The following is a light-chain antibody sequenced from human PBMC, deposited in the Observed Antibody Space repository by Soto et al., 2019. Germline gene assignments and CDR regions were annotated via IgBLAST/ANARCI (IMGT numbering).Light chain of an antibody. CDR3: QQYDSSPRA. Sequence: EIVLTQSPGTLSLSPGERDTLSCRARQTISNNYLAWFQHKPGQAPRLLIYDASNRATGIPDRFSGSGSGTDFTLPITRLESEDFAVYYCQQYDSSPRAFGQGTKVEVK. J-gene: IGKJ1*01. CDR1: QTISNNY. V-gene: IGKV3-20*01. CDR2: DAS.